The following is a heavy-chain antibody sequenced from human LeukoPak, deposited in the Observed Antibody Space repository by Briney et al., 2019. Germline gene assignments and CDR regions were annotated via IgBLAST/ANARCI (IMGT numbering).Heavy chain of an antibody. CDR2: VSGGGGST. CDR3: AKGTYTYFDF. D-gene: IGHD5-18*01. J-gene: IGHJ4*02. V-gene: IGHV3-23*01. Sequence: GGSLRLSCAVSGFTFSTYAMSWVRQAPGKGLEWVSTVSGGGGSTYYADSVKGRFTISRDNSKNTLSLQMSSLRAEDTAVYYCAKGTYTYFDFWARESWSPSPQ. CDR1: GFTFSTYA.